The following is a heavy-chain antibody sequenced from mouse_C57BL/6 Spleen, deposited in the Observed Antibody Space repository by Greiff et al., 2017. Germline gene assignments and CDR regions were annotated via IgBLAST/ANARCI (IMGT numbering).Heavy chain of an antibody. Sequence: SGPELVKPGASVKIPCKASGYTFTDYNMDWVKQSHGKSLEWIGDINPNNGGTIYNQKFKGKATLTVDKSSSTVYMELRSLPSEDTAVYYCARSAADWYFDVWGTGTTVTVSS. V-gene: IGHV1-18*01. J-gene: IGHJ1*03. D-gene: IGHD1-2*01. CDR2: INPNNGGT. CDR3: ARSAADWYFDV. CDR1: GYTFTDYN.